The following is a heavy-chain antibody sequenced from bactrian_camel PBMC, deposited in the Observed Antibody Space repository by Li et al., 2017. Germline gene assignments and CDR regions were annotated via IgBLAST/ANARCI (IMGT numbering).Heavy chain of an antibody. Sequence: HVQLVESGGGSVQAGGSLTLACAATVSGLAYSRTCVAWFRQAPGQEREAVAIVHRDGTTKYADSVKGRFTVSKDNAKNTLYLQMNSLNPEDTAMYFCAARWGIDCPPEKERYTYRAQGTQVTVS. CDR1: GLAYSRTC. CDR3: AARWGIDCPPEKERYTY. V-gene: IGHV3S53*01. D-gene: IGHD1*01. J-gene: IGHJ4*01. CDR2: VHRDGTT.